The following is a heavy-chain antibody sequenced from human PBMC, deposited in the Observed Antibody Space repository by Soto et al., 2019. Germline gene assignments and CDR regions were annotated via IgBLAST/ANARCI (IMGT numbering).Heavy chain of an antibody. CDR3: ARGPYDSSGYYFFLAFDI. Sequence: ASVKVSCKASGYTFTGYYMHWVRQAPGQGLEWMGWINPNSGGTNYAQKFQGRVTMTRDTSISTAYMELSRLRSDDTAVYYCARGPYDSSGYYFFLAFDIWGQGTMVTVS. CDR2: INPNSGGT. V-gene: IGHV1-2*02. J-gene: IGHJ3*02. D-gene: IGHD3-22*01. CDR1: GYTFTGYY.